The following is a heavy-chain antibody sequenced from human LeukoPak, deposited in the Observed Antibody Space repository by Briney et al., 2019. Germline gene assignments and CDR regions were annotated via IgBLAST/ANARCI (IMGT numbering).Heavy chain of an antibody. Sequence: ESGPTLVKPTQTLTLTCSFSGFSVNTDGMSTGWVRQPSGKALEWLAIIYWDDDKSYSSSLKERLTITKDASKTQVVLTMTNMDPVDSATYYCSRAKRIDVQNTPYYSDFWGQGILVTVSS. CDR2: IYWDDDK. V-gene: IGHV2-5*02. CDR3: SRAKRIDVQNTPYYSDF. CDR1: GFSVNTDGMS. D-gene: IGHD3-10*02. J-gene: IGHJ4*02.